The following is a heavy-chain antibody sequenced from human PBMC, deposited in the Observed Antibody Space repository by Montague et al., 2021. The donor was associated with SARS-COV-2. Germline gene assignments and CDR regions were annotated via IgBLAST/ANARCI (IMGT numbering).Heavy chain of an antibody. Sequence: SETLSLTCEVDSGPLSAYYWSWVRQPPGKGLEWIGETHPYGHTSYNPSLMSRVTLSLGTPSNPFSLKLTSVTAADTALYYCARLPPNGRWYLDLWGRGTLVTVSS. D-gene: IGHD2-8*01. CDR3: ARLPPNGRWYLDL. V-gene: IGHV4-34*01. CDR2: THPYGHT. J-gene: IGHJ2*01. CDR1: SGPLSAYY.